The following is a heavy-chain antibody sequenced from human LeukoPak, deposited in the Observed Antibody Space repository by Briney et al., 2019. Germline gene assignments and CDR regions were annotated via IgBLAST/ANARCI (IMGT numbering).Heavy chain of an antibody. D-gene: IGHD6-19*01. CDR2: IYYGGST. Sequence: PSETLSLTCTVSGGSISSSSYYWGWIRQPPGKGLEWIGSIYYGGSTYYNPSLKSRVTISVDTSKNQFSLKLSSVTAADTAVYYCARAQGSGWYERYFQHWGQGTLVTVSS. V-gene: IGHV4-39*07. CDR3: ARAQGSGWYERYFQH. J-gene: IGHJ1*01. CDR1: GGSISSSSYY.